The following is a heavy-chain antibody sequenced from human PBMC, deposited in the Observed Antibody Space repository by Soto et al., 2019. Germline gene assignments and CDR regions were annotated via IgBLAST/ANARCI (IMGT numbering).Heavy chain of an antibody. J-gene: IGHJ6*02. CDR1: GFTFDDYA. CDR2: ISWNSGSI. CDR3: AKDMAYGSGSYFGLGYYYGMDV. Sequence: PGGSLRLSCAASGFTFDDYAMHWVRQAPGKGLEWVSGISWNSGSIGYADSVKGRFTTSRDNAKNSLYLQMNSLRAEDTALYYCAKDMAYGSGSYFGLGYYYGMDVWGQGATVTVSS. D-gene: IGHD3-10*01. V-gene: IGHV3-9*01.